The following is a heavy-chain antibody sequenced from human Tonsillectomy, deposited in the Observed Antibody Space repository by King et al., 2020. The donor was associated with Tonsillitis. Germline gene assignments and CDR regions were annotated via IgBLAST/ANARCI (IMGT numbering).Heavy chain of an antibody. Sequence: ITLKESGPTLVKTTQTLTLTCTFSWFSLNTYGVGVGWIRHPPGKALEWLVLISWDVDKRYSPSLKTRLTITKDTSKNQVVLTMANMDPVDTATYYCAHRHGSVSGRWFDPWGQGTLVTVSS. CDR1: WFSLNTYGVG. CDR2: ISWDVDK. V-gene: IGHV2-5*02. CDR3: AHRHGSVSGRWFDP. D-gene: IGHD1-26*01. J-gene: IGHJ5*02.